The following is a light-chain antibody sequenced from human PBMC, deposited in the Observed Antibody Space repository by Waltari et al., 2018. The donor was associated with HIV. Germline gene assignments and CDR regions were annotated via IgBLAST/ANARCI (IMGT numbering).Light chain of an antibody. CDR3: QQYGRSPLT. J-gene: IGKJ1*01. CDR2: GAS. CDR1: QSVSSSY. V-gene: IGKV3-20*01. Sequence: EIVLTQSPGTLSLSPGERATLSCRASQSVSSSYLAWYQQKPGPAPRLLIYGASSRATGIPDRFSGSGSGTDFTLTISRLEPEDFAVYYCQQYGRSPLTFGQGTKVEIK.